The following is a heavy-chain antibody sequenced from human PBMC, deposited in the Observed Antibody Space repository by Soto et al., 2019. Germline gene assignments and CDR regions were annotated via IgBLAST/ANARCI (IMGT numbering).Heavy chain of an antibody. J-gene: IGHJ4*02. D-gene: IGHD3-10*01. CDR3: ARDRYYGSGSYYSENSFVFDY. Sequence: GGSLRLSCAASGFTFSSYWMHWVRQAPGKGPVWVSGFSSDASTTTYADSVKGRFTISRDSAKNTLYLQMNSLRAEDTAVYYCARDRYYGSGSYYSENSFVFDYWGQGTLVTVSS. CDR2: FSSDASTT. V-gene: IGHV3-74*01. CDR1: GFTFSSYW.